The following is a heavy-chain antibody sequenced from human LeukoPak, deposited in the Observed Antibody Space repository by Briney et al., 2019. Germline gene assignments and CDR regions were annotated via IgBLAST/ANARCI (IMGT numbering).Heavy chain of an antibody. V-gene: IGHV4-39*07. D-gene: IGHD6-13*01. CDR1: GVSISSSSYY. J-gene: IGHJ4*02. CDR2: IYSSGST. CDR3: ARDHSSSSEDY. Sequence: SETLSLTCNVSGVSISSSSYYWGWIRQPPGKGLEWIGSIYSSGSTYYNSSLKSRVTISVDTSKNQFSLKLNSVTAADTAVYYCARDHSSSSEDYWGQGTLVTVSS.